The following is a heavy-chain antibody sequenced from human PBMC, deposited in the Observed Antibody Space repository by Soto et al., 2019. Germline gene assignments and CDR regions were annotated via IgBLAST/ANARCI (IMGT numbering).Heavy chain of an antibody. CDR1: GGTFSSYA. D-gene: IGHD3-22*01. Sequence: QVQLVQSGAEVKKPGSSVKVSCKASGGTFSSYAISWVRQAPGQGLEWMGGIIPIFGTANYAQKFQGRVTITADESTSTAYMELSSLRSEDTAVYYCARDIYYDSSGSDYYYYGMDVWGQGTTVTVSS. J-gene: IGHJ6*02. V-gene: IGHV1-69*12. CDR2: IIPIFGTA. CDR3: ARDIYYDSSGSDYYYYGMDV.